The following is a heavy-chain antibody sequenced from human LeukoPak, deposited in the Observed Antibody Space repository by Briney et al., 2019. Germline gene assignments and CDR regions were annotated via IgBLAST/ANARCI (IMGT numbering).Heavy chain of an antibody. CDR1: AFTFSSYW. J-gene: IGHJ4*02. Sequence: GGSLRLSCAASAFTFSSYWMNWVRQAPGKGLEWVAGIDEDGTEKYYVESVKGRFTISRDNAKKSVYLQMSSLRADDTAVYYCARAITAVDSYWGQGTLVTVPS. V-gene: IGHV3-7*01. CDR3: ARAITAVDSY. D-gene: IGHD6-13*01. CDR2: IDEDGTEK.